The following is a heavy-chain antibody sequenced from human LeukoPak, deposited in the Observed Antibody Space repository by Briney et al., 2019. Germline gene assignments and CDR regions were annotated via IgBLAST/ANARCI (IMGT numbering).Heavy chain of an antibody. Sequence: SETLSLTCTVSGGSISSYYWSWIRRPAGKGLEWIGRIYTSGSTNYNPSLKSRVTMSVDTSKNQFSLKLSSVTAADTAVYYCARDRRVGPIAAAGGSWFDPWGQGTLVTVSS. CDR2: IYTSGST. D-gene: IGHD6-13*01. J-gene: IGHJ5*02. CDR3: ARDRRVGPIAAAGGSWFDP. V-gene: IGHV4-4*07. CDR1: GGSISSYY.